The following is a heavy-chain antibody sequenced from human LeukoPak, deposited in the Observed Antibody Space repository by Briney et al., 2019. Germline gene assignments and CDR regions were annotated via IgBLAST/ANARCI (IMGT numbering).Heavy chain of an antibody. Sequence: GRSLRLSCAASGFTFSSYGMHWVRQAPGKGLEWVAVISYDGSNKYYADSVKGRFTISRDNSKNTLDLQMNSLRGEDTAVFYCAKSASSSYYYYYMDVWGKGTTVTVSS. CDR1: GFTFSSYG. CDR2: ISYDGSNK. V-gene: IGHV3-30*18. CDR3: AKSASSSYYYYYMDV. J-gene: IGHJ6*03. D-gene: IGHD6-13*01.